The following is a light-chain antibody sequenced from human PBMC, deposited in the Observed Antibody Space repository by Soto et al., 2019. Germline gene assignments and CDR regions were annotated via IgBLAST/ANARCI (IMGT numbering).Light chain of an antibody. J-gene: IGKJ1*01. CDR1: ESMSDD. CDR3: QQYYIWPPWT. V-gene: IGKV3-15*01. Sequence: EVVLTQSPVTLSLSPGERATLSCRASESMSDDLAWYQHKPGRAPRLLIYRASTRAAGVSARFSGSGSGTEFTFTISSLQPEDSAVYYCQQYYIWPPWTFGQGTKVDIK. CDR2: RAS.